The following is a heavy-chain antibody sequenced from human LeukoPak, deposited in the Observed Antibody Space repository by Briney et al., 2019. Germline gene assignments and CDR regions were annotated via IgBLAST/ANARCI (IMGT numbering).Heavy chain of an antibody. CDR1: GGSVNSGSYY. D-gene: IGHD3-22*01. V-gene: IGHV4-61*01. J-gene: IGHJ4*02. CDR3: AREGTLDSSGYYLGY. Sequence: SETLSLTCTVSGGSVNSGSYYWSWIRQPPGQGLEWIGYIFYSGSTYYNPSLKSRVTISVDTSKNQFSLKLSSVTAADTAVYYCAREGTLDSSGYYLGYWGQGTLVTVSS. CDR2: IFYSGST.